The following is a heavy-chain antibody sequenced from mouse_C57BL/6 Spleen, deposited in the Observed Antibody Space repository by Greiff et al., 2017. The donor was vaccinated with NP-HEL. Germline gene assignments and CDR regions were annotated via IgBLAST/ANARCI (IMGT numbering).Heavy chain of an antibody. Sequence: QVQLQQPGTELVKPGASVKLSCKASGYTFTSYWMHWVKQRPGQGLEWIGNINPSNGGTNYNEKFKSKATLTVDKSSSTAYMQLSSLTSEDSAVYYCARDGVWGNYKWINFDYWGQGTTLTVSS. J-gene: IGHJ2*01. V-gene: IGHV1-53*01. CDR2: INPSNGGT. CDR1: GYTFTSYW. D-gene: IGHD2-1*01. CDR3: ARDGVWGNYKWINFDY.